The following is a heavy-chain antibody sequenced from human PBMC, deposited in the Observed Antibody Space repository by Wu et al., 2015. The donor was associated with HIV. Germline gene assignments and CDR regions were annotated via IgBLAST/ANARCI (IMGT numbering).Heavy chain of an antibody. CDR3: ARANSGDSLGYFDY. V-gene: IGHV1-69*05. Sequence: QVQLVQSGAEVKKPGSSMKVSCKASGDTFSNYNINWVRHVPGQGLEWMGGVIPIFGTTSYAQKFQGRVTINTDESTSTAYMELSSLRSEDTAQYYCARANSGDSLGYFDYWGQGTLVTVSS. CDR1: GDTFSNYN. CDR2: VIPIFGTT. J-gene: IGHJ4*02. D-gene: IGHD5-18*01.